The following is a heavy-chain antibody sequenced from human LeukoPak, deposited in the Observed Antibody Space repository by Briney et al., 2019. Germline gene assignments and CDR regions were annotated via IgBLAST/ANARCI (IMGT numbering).Heavy chain of an antibody. CDR3: ARDPIVGATKGDY. Sequence: GGSLRLSCAASGFTFSDYYMSWIRQAPGKGLEWVSSISSSSSYIYYADSVKGRFTISRDNAKNSLYLQMNSLRAEDTAVYYCARDPIVGATKGDYWGQGTLVTVSS. CDR1: GFTFSDYY. D-gene: IGHD1-26*01. CDR2: ISSSSSYI. J-gene: IGHJ4*02. V-gene: IGHV3-11*06.